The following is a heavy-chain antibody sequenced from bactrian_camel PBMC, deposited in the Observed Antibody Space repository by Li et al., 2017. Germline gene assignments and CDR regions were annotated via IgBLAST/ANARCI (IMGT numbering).Heavy chain of an antibody. D-gene: IGHD3*01. V-gene: IGHV3S7*01. CDR1: GHTYTNWV. Sequence: HVQLVESGGGLVQPGGSLTLSCEASGHTYTNWVMGWFRQAPGKGLEWVSGIYSDGSNTYYEDSVKDRFTISRDNAKNLVYLQMNSLKSEDTALYYCVMASGGWFGFWDYWGQGTQVTVS. J-gene: IGHJ4*01. CDR2: IYSDGSNT. CDR3: VMASGGWFGFWDY.